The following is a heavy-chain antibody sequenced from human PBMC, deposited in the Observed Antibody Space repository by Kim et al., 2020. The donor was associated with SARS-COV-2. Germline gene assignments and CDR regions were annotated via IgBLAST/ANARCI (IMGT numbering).Heavy chain of an antibody. D-gene: IGHD5-12*01. CDR3: ARVSYSAYPQNYYYYYDVDV. CDR2: IIPIFGTA. V-gene: IGHV1-69*13. CDR1: GGTFSSYA. J-gene: IGHJ6*01. Sequence: SVKVSCKASGGTFSSYAISWVRQAPGQGLEWMGWIIPIFGTANYAQKFQGRVTITADESTSTAYMELSSLRSEDTAVYYCARVSYSAYPQNYYYYYDVDVWGQGTAVTVSS.